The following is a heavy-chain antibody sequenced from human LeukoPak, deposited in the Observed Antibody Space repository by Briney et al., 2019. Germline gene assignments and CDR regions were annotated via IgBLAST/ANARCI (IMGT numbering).Heavy chain of an antibody. D-gene: IGHD3-10*01. Sequence: PGGSLRLSCAASGFTFTSYGMHWVRQPPGKGLEWVALITYDGYYKYYSDSVKGRFTISSGTSKNTLYLQMNSLRAEDTAVYYCARDLSPVVRASPMGYWGQGTLVTVSS. CDR1: GFTFTSYG. CDR3: ARDLSPVVRASPMGY. J-gene: IGHJ4*02. CDR2: ITYDGYYK. V-gene: IGHV3-30*03.